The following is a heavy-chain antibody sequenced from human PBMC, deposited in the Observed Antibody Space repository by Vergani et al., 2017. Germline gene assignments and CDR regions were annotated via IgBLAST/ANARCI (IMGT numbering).Heavy chain of an antibody. CDR3: ARGGPFDP. V-gene: IGHV3-9*01. Sequence: EVQLVESGGGLVQPGRSLRLSCAASGFTFDDYAMHWVRQAPGKGLEWVSGISWNSGSIGYADSVKGRFTISRDNAKNSLYLQMNSLRAEDTAVYYCARGGPFDPWGQGTLVTVSS. J-gene: IGHJ5*02. CDR2: ISWNSGSI. D-gene: IGHD3-10*01. CDR1: GFTFDDYA.